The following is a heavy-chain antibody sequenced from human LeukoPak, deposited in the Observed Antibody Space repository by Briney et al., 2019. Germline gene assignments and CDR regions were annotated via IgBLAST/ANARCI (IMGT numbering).Heavy chain of an antibody. J-gene: IGHJ3*02. Sequence: GGSLRLSCTASEFTFRSYAMSWVGQAPGKGLEWVSGISGSGGNTYYADSVKGRFTISRDNSKNTLYLQMNSLRAEDTAVYYCARHFSGGSNAFDIWGQGTMVTVSS. CDR1: EFTFRSYA. V-gene: IGHV3-23*01. D-gene: IGHD6-19*01. CDR3: ARHFSGGSNAFDI. CDR2: ISGSGGNT.